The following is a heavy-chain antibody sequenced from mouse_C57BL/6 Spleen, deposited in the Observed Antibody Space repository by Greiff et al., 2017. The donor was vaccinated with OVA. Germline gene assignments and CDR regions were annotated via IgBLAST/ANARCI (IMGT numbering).Heavy chain of an antibody. CDR1: GYTFTSYW. CDR3: SITKYYGSRRYAMDY. J-gene: IGHJ4*01. CDR2: IDPSDSYT. V-gene: IGHV1-69*01. D-gene: IGHD1-1*01. Sequence: QVQLKQPGAELVMPGASVKLSCKASGYTFTSYWMHWVKQRPGQGLEWIGEIDPSDSYTNYNQKFKGKSTLTVDKSSSTAYMQLSSLTSEDSAVYYVSITKYYGSRRYAMDYWGQGTSVTVSS.